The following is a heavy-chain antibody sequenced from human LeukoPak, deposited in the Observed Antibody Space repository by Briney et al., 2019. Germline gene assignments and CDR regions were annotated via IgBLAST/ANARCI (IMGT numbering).Heavy chain of an antibody. CDR1: GFTFSNSW. CDR3: ATYSSRNAREFQS. J-gene: IGHJ1*01. V-gene: IGHV3-7*01. Sequence: GGSLRLSCEASGFTFSNSWMTWVRQTPGKGLEWVANIKTDGSEKYYVDSVRGRFTISRDNAKNSLYLQMNSLRAEDTAVYYCATYSSRNAREFQSWGQGTLVTVSS. CDR2: IKTDGSEK. D-gene: IGHD2-2*01.